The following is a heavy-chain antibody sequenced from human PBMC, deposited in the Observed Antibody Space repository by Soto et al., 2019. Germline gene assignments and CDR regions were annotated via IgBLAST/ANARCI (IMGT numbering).Heavy chain of an antibody. CDR2: IWYDGNNK. J-gene: IGHJ4*02. CDR3: ARDRYYYDSSGYYPFDY. Sequence: PGGSLRLSCAASGFTFSSYGMHWVRQAPGKGLEWVAVIWYDGNNKYYADSVKGRFTISRDNSKNTLYLQMNSLRAEDTAVYYCARDRYYYDSSGYYPFDYWGQGTLVTVSS. V-gene: IGHV3-33*01. D-gene: IGHD3-22*01. CDR1: GFTFSSYG.